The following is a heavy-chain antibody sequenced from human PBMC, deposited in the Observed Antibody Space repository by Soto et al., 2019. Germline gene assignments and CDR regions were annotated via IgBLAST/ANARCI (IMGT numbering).Heavy chain of an antibody. V-gene: IGHV1-8*01. CDR3: ARGFTCTNGVCYTFGYYYYYMDV. D-gene: IGHD2-8*01. J-gene: IGHJ6*03. Sequence: ASVKVSCKASGYTFTSYAINWVRQATGQGLEWMGWMNPNSGNTGYAQKFQGRVTMTRNTSISTAYMELSSLRSEDTAVYYCARGFTCTNGVCYTFGYYYYYMDVWGKGTTVTVSS. CDR1: GYTFTSYA. CDR2: MNPNSGNT.